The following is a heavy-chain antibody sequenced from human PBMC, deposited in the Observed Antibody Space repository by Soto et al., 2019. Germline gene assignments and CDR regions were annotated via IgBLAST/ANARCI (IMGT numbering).Heavy chain of an antibody. CDR3: AKDRAPYCGGDCYSLGYFDY. D-gene: IGHD2-21*02. Sequence: GGSLRLSCAASGFTFSSYGMHWVRQAPGKGLEWVAVISYDGSNKYYADSVKGRFTISRDNSKNTLYLQMNSLRAEDTAVYYCAKDRAPYCGGDCYSLGYFDYWGQGTLVTVPQ. J-gene: IGHJ4*02. CDR1: GFTFSSYG. V-gene: IGHV3-30*18. CDR2: ISYDGSNK.